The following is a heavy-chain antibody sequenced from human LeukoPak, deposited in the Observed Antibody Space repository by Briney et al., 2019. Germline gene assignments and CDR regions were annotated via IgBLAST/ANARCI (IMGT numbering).Heavy chain of an antibody. CDR3: VREVFIMPYCSSTSCSVYYYYYMDV. D-gene: IGHD2-2*01. J-gene: IGHJ6*03. Sequence: ASVKVSCKASGYTFTSYDINWVRQATGQGLEWMGWMNPNSGNTGYAQKFQGRVTMTRNTSISTAYMELSSLRSEDTAVYYCVREVFIMPYCSSTSCSVYYYYYMDVWGKGTTVTVSS. CDR2: MNPNSGNT. CDR1: GYTFTSYD. V-gene: IGHV1-8*01.